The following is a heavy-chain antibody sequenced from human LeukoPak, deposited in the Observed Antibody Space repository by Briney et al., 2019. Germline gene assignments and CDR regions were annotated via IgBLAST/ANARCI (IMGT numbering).Heavy chain of an antibody. CDR3: ANQLGKLPITPCDY. D-gene: IGHD6-13*01. CDR1: GFTFSAYA. Sequence: PRGSLRLSCAASGFTFSAYAMSWVRHAPEAGLEWVSSTGGSGGSTYYADAVKGRYTISRDNSKNTLYLQMNSMRADNTVAYFWANQLGKLPITPCDYWGQGTLVTVSS. V-gene: IGHV3-23*01. J-gene: IGHJ4*02. CDR2: TGGSGGST.